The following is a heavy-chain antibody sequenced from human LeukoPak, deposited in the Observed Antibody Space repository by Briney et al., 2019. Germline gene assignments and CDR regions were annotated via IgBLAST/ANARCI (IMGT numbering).Heavy chain of an antibody. CDR3: ARDGYSSGWPLFDY. D-gene: IGHD6-19*01. Sequence: GASVKVSCKASGYTFTSYGISWLRQAPGQGLEWMGWISAYNGNTNYAQKLQGRVTMTTDTSTSTAYMELRSLRSDDTAVYYCARDGYSSGWPLFDYWGQGTLVTVSS. V-gene: IGHV1-18*01. J-gene: IGHJ4*02. CDR1: GYTFTSYG. CDR2: ISAYNGNT.